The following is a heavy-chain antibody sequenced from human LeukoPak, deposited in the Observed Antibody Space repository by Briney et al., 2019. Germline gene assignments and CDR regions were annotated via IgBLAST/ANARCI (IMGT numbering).Heavy chain of an antibody. V-gene: IGHV3-48*02. Sequence: PGGSLRLSCAASGFTFSTYSMNWVRQAPGKGLEWVSYISSRSRDIYYADSVKGRLTISRDNGKNSLYLQMNSLRDEDTAVYYCARLETHWNYWYFDLWGRGTLVTVSS. J-gene: IGHJ2*01. CDR3: ARLETHWNYWYFDL. CDR1: GFTFSTYS. D-gene: IGHD1-1*01. CDR2: ISSRSRDI.